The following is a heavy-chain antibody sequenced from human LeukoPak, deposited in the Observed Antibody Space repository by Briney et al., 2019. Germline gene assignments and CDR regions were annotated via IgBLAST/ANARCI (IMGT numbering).Heavy chain of an antibody. CDR2: IYYSGST. V-gene: IGHV4-30-4*01. D-gene: IGHD5-24*01. J-gene: IGHJ4*02. Sequence: SETLSLTCTVSAGSISSGDYYWGWIRQPPGKGLEWIGYIYYSGSTYYNPSLKSRVTISVDTSKNQFSLKLSSVTAADTAVYYCARVSSRWLQDYYFHYWGQGTLVTVSS. CDR3: ARVSSRWLQDYYFHY. CDR1: AGSISSGDYY.